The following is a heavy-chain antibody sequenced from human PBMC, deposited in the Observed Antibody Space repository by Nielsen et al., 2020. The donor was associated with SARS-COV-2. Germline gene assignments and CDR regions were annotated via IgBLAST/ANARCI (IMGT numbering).Heavy chain of an antibody. CDR3: ARTGRNMVNYYGMDV. CDR2: IRSGSTYT. CDR1: GFTFSDYY. Sequence: GESLKISCAASGFTFSDYYMSWIRQAPGKGLEWISYIRSGSTYTNYADSVKGRLTISRDNARNSVYLQMNSLGAEDTAVYYCARTGRNMVNYYGMDVWGQGTTVTVSS. D-gene: IGHD5-18*01. J-gene: IGHJ6*02. V-gene: IGHV3-11*03.